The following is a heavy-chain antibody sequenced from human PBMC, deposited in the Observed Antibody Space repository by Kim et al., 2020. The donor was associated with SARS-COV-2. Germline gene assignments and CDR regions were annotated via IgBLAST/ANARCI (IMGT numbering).Heavy chain of an antibody. D-gene: IGHD5-12*01. CDR1: GGSFSGYY. J-gene: IGHJ3*02. V-gene: IGHV4-34*01. CDR3: ARGYGKRWLPGMGAFDI. Sequence: SETLSLTCAVYGGSFSGYYWSWIRQPPGKGLEWIGEINHSGSTNYNPSLKSRVTISVDTSKNQFSLKLSSVTAADTAVYYCARGYGKRWLPGMGAFDIWGQGTMVTVSS. CDR2: INHSGST.